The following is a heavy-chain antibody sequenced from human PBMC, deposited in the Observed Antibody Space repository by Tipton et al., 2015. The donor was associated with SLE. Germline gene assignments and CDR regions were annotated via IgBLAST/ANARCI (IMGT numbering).Heavy chain of an antibody. CDR3: ARDSTYYYGSGSYYDYYYYYGMDV. D-gene: IGHD3-10*01. Sequence: SWIRQHPGKGLEWMANIKQDGSEKDYVDSVKGRFTISRDNAKNSLYLQMNSLRAEDTAVYYCARDSTYYYGSGSYYDYYYYYGMDVWGQGTTVTVSS. V-gene: IGHV3-7*01. CDR2: IKQDGSEK. J-gene: IGHJ6*02.